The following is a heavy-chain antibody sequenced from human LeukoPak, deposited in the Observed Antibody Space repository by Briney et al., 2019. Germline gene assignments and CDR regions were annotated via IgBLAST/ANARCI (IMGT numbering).Heavy chain of an antibody. D-gene: IGHD1-26*01. J-gene: IGHJ6*03. CDR2: IKKDGSEK. Sequence: GGSLRLSCAASGFTFSRSWMSWVRQAPGKGLEWVSNIKKDGSEKYYVDSVKGRFTISRDNAKNFLYLQMNSLRVEDTAVYYCARDRVASAGASTFFYYYYMDVWGKGTTVTVSS. V-gene: IGHV3-7*01. CDR1: GFTFSRSW. CDR3: ARDRVASAGASTFFYYYYMDV.